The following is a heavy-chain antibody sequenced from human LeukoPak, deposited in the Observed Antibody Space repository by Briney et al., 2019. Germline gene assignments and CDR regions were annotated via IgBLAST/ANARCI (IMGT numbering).Heavy chain of an antibody. CDR3: AESPRIVGPTTAFDV. V-gene: IGHV3-23*01. Sequence: PGGSLRLSCAASGFTFSSYAMHWVRQAPGKGLEWVSVVSSSTIYTFYADSVQGRFTISRDNSKNTLYLQMNGLRAEDTALYYCAESPRIVGPTTAFDVWGQGTTVTVSS. CDR2: VSSSTIYT. D-gene: IGHD1-26*01. J-gene: IGHJ3*01. CDR1: GFTFSSYA.